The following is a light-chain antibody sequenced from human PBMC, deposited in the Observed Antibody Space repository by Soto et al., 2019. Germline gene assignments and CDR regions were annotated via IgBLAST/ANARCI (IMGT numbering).Light chain of an antibody. J-gene: IGKJ5*01. Sequence: DIQMTQSPSSLSAAVGDRVTITWRASQGISSYLNWYQQKTGKDPKLLIYAASSLQSGVPSRLSGSGSGTDFTLTISSLQPEDFATYYCQQGYSTPITFGQGTRLEIK. CDR2: AAS. CDR3: QQGYSTPIT. CDR1: QGISSY. V-gene: IGKV1-39*01.